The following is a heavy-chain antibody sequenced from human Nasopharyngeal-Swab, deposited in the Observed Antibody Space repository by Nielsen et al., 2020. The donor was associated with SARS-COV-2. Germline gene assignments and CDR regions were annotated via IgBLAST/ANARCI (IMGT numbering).Heavy chain of an antibody. Sequence: GSLRLSCAASGFTFSSYAMHWVRQAPGKGLEWVAFISYDGSNKYYADSVKGRFTISRDNSKNTLYLQMNSLRAEDTAVYYCARDLKGNYADSGDYWGQGTLVTVSS. D-gene: IGHD4-11*01. CDR1: GFTFSSYA. J-gene: IGHJ4*02. CDR2: ISYDGSNK. V-gene: IGHV3-30-3*01. CDR3: ARDLKGNYADSGDY.